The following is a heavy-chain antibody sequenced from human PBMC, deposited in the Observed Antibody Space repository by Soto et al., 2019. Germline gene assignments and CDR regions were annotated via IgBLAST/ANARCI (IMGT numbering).Heavy chain of an antibody. CDR2: IIPLFGTI. CDR1: GDTFSNYA. CDR3: ARVLPGGWVEPGAIRGYLDT. J-gene: IGHJ4*02. Sequence: QVQLVQSGAAVKEPGSSVKVSCKASGDTFSNYATTWVRQAPGQGLEWMGAIIPLFGTITYAQNFQGRVTITADESTRTAYVELSSLRSDDTAVYYCARVLPGGWVEPGAIRGYLDTWGQGTLVTVSS. V-gene: IGHV1-69*01. D-gene: IGHD6-19*01.